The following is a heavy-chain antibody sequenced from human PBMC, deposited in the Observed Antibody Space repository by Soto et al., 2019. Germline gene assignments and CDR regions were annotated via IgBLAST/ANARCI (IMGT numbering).Heavy chain of an antibody. J-gene: IGHJ4*02. V-gene: IGHV5-51*01. Sequence: PGASLKISCQVSGYSFTNYWIGWVRQLPGQGLEWVGSIYPGDSDTKYSQSFRGQVTISADNAISTAYLQWSSLKASDTAVYYCARPRTASLYFDYWGQGTLV. CDR1: GYSFTNYW. CDR2: IYPGDSDT. CDR3: ARPRTASLYFDY.